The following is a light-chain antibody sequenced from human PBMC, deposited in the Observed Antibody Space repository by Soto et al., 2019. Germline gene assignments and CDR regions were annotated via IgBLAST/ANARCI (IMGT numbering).Light chain of an antibody. CDR2: GAS. Sequence: EIMMTQSPATLSVSPGETATLSCRASQSVNLNLAWYQQKPGQAPRLLIYGASIRATGIPARFIGSGAGTEFTLTINSLQSQDSAVYYCQQCVSWPPLTFGGGTTVEIK. J-gene: IGKJ4*01. CDR3: QQCVSWPPLT. V-gene: IGKV3-15*01. CDR1: QSVNLN.